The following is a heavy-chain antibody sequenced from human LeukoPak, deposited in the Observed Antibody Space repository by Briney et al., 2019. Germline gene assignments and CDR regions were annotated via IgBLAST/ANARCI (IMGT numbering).Heavy chain of an antibody. Sequence: GASVKVSCKASGYTFTSYDINWVRQAAGQRLEGMGWMNPNSGNTGYAQKFQGRVTMTRNTSISTAYMELSSLRSEDTAVYYCARGRIAARPFDYWGQGTLVTVSS. CDR3: ARGRIAARPFDY. V-gene: IGHV1-8*01. CDR2: MNPNSGNT. J-gene: IGHJ4*02. D-gene: IGHD6-6*01. CDR1: GYTFTSYD.